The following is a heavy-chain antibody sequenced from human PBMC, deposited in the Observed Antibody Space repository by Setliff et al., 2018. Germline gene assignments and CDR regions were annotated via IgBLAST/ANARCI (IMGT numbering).Heavy chain of an antibody. J-gene: IGHJ5*02. CDR1: GFRFSDYG. V-gene: IGHV3-30*02. D-gene: IGHD6-13*01. CDR2: IRFDGSDK. Sequence: TGGSLRLSCAGSGFRFSDYGMHWVRQTPGKGLEWVAFIRFDGSDKYYADSVKGRFTVSRDNSKKTQYLLMNSLRAEDTAVYYCARTPWGESAAGPDHWGQGTLVTVSS. CDR3: ARTPWGESAAGPDH.